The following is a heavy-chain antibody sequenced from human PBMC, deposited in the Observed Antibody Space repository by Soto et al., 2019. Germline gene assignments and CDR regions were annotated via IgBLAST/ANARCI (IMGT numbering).Heavy chain of an antibody. V-gene: IGHV3-30*18. CDR3: AKGEQQLVSYYYYYGMDV. Sequence: PVASLRLSCAASGFTFSSYGMHWVRQAPGKGLEWVAVISYDGSNKYYADSVKGRFTISRDNSKNTLYLQMNSLRAEDTAVYYCAKGEQQLVSYYYYYGMDVWGQGTTVTVSS. CDR1: GFTFSSYG. J-gene: IGHJ6*02. D-gene: IGHD6-13*01. CDR2: ISYDGSNK.